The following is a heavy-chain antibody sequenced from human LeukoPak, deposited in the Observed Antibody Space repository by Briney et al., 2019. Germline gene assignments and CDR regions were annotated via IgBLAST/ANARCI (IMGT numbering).Heavy chain of an antibody. Sequence: SETLSLTCAVSDDSFSSHYWTWIRQPPGKGLEWIGYISYIGSTNYNPSLKSRVTISVDTSKNQFSLKLSSVTAADTAVYYCARDLVTVTKGFDIWGQGTMVSVSS. J-gene: IGHJ3*02. D-gene: IGHD4-17*01. V-gene: IGHV4-59*11. CDR2: ISYIGST. CDR3: ARDLVTVTKGFDI. CDR1: DDSFSSHY.